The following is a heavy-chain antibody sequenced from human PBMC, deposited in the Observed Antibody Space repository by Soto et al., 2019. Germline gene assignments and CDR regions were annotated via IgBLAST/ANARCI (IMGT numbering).Heavy chain of an antibody. Sequence: SETLSLTCTVSGGSISSSSYYWGWIRQPPGKGLEWIGSIYYSGSTYYNPSLKSRVTISVDTSKNQFSLKLSSMTAADTAVYYCASPLDYGSVIDYWGQGTLVTVSS. CDR1: GGSISSSSYY. CDR3: ASPLDYGSVIDY. D-gene: IGHD4-17*01. J-gene: IGHJ4*02. CDR2: IYYSGST. V-gene: IGHV4-39*01.